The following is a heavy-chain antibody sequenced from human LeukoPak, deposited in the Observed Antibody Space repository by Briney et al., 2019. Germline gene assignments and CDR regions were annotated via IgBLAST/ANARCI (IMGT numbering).Heavy chain of an antibody. Sequence: RGGSLRLSCAASVFTFSSNSMHWVRRAPCKGLEWVAIISFDGSNKYYADSVKGRFTISRDNSKSTLYLKMDSLRAEDTAVYYCARDPKGGYSYGWGAFDIWGHGTMVTVSS. D-gene: IGHD5-18*01. CDR1: VFTFSSNS. J-gene: IGHJ3*02. V-gene: IGHV3-30-3*01. CDR2: ISFDGSNK. CDR3: ARDPKGGYSYGWGAFDI.